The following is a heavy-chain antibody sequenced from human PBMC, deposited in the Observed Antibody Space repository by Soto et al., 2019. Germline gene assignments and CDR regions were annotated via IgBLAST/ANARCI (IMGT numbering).Heavy chain of an antibody. D-gene: IGHD3-22*01. CDR1: GGSISSGGYY. CDR3: ARGDYYDSRGYYKLDY. Sequence: SETLSLTCSVSGGSISSGGYYRSWIRQHPGKGLEWIGYSYYSGNTYYNPSLKSRLSISVDRSKNQFSLNLSSVTAADTAVYYCARGDYYDSRGYYKLDYWGQGTLVTVYS. CDR2: SYYSGNT. V-gene: IGHV4-31*03. J-gene: IGHJ4*02.